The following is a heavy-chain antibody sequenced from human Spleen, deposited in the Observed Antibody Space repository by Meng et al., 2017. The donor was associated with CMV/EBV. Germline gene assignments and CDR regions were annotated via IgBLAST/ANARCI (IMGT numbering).Heavy chain of an antibody. J-gene: IGHJ4*02. CDR2: FIPVFGAP. CDR3: ARGPKIPLGGVNLWPLEH. V-gene: IGHV1-69*05. Sequence: FHNYAISWVRQAPGQGLEWMGGFIPVFGAPDYAQKFQDRLTIVTDESTTSASMELSGLRFEDTAVYFCARGPKIPLGGVNLWPLEHWGPGSLVTVSS. CDR1: FHNYA. D-gene: IGHD3-16*01.